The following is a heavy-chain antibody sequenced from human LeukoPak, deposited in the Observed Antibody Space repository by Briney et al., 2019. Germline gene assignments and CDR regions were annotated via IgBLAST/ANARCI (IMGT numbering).Heavy chain of an antibody. V-gene: IGHV3-33*06. Sequence: GGSLRLSCAASGFTFSSYGMHWVRQAPGKGLEWVAVIWYDGSNKYYADSVKGRFTISRDNSKNTLYLQMNSLRAEDTAVYYCAKAAFRLVVATTAFDYWGQGTLVTVSS. CDR2: IWYDGSNK. D-gene: IGHD1-26*01. CDR1: GFTFSSYG. CDR3: AKAAFRLVVATTAFDY. J-gene: IGHJ4*02.